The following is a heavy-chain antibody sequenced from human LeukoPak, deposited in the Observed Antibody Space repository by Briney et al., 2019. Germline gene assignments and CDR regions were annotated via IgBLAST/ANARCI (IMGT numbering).Heavy chain of an antibody. Sequence: PSETLSLTCTVSGGSISSSNYYWSWIRQPPGKGLEWIGYIHYSGSTHYNPSLKSRVTISVDTSKNQVSLKLRSVTAADTAVYYCARRCCSSTSPWVNYYYYMDVWGKGTTVTISS. CDR2: IHYSGST. V-gene: IGHV4-61*01. D-gene: IGHD2-2*01. CDR3: ARRCCSSTSPWVNYYYYMDV. CDR1: GGSISSSNYY. J-gene: IGHJ6*03.